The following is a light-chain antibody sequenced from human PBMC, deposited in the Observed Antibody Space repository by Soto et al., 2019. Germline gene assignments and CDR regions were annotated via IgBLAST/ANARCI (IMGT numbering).Light chain of an antibody. CDR2: DAS. J-gene: IGKJ4*01. CDR3: QHYDSLPLT. CDR1: QDIRNY. V-gene: IGKV1-33*01. Sequence: DIQMTQSPSSLSASAGDRISITCQASQDIRNYLNWYQQKPGKAPKLLIYDASNLQTGVPSRFSGSGSGTHFTFTISSLQPEDVATYYCQHYDSLPLTFGGGTKVEIK.